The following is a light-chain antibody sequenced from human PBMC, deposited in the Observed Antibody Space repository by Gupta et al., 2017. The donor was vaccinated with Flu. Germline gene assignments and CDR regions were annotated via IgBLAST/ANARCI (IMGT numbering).Light chain of an antibody. V-gene: IGKV3-11*01. CDR1: QSVTYY. J-gene: IGKJ3*01. Sequence: EIVLTQSPATLSLSPGERATLSCRASQSVTYYLAWFQQKPGQAPRLLIYDASTRATGIPARFSGSGDSKDFTLTSSRREYEDFAVYYGQQRHTLFTFGHGTKVDIK. CDR2: DAS. CDR3: QQRHTLFT.